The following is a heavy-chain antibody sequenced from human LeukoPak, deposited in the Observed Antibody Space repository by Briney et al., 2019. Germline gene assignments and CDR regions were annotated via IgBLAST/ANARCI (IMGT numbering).Heavy chain of an antibody. CDR2: IDRDGRTT. CDR1: GFTVSDNY. CDR3: ARDGHGTNLDELDS. J-gene: IGHJ4*02. D-gene: IGHD1-1*01. V-gene: IGHV3-74*01. Sequence: GGSLRLSCEASGFTVSDNYMFWVRQAPGKGLLWVSRIDRDGRTTNYADSAKGRFTISRDNAKNTLYLQMNNLRVDDTAVYFCARDGHGTNLDELDSWGQGTLVTVSS.